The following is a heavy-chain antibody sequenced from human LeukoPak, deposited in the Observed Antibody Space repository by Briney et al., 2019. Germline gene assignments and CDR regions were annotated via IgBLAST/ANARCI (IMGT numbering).Heavy chain of an antibody. D-gene: IGHD2-2*01. CDR3: ASSIVVVPAAMEYYYMDV. J-gene: IGHJ6*03. CDR1: GGSISSGDYY. V-gene: IGHV4-30-4*08. Sequence: SQTLSLTCTVSGGSISSGDYYWSWIRQPPGKGLEWIGYIYYSGSTYYNPSLKSRVTISVDTSKNQFSLKLSSVTAADTAVYYCASSIVVVPAAMEYYYMDVWGKGTTVTVSS. CDR2: IYYSGST.